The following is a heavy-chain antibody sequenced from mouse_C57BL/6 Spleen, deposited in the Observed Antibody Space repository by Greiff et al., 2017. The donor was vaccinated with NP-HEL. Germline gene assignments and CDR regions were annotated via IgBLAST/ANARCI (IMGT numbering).Heavy chain of an antibody. V-gene: IGHV1-59*01. CDR1: GYTFTSYW. D-gene: IGHD1-1*01. J-gene: IGHJ1*03. CDR2: IDPSDSYT. Sequence: QVQLQQPGAELVRPGTSVKLSCKASGYTFTSYWMHWVKQRPGQGLEWIGVIDPSDSYTNYNQKFKGKATLTVDTSSSTAYMQLSSLTSEDSAVYYCARSGYGSSPRYFDVWGTGTTVTVSS. CDR3: ARSGYGSSPRYFDV.